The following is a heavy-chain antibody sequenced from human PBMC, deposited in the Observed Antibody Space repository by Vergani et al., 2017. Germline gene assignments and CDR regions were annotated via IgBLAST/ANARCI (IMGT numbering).Heavy chain of an antibody. J-gene: IGHJ5*02. CDR2: IYYSGST. V-gene: IGHV4-39*07. CDR1: GGSISSSSYY. CDR3: ARGHYDFWSGFSALWFDP. Sequence: QLQLQESGPGLVKPSETLSLTCTVSGGSISSSSYYWGWIRQPPGKGLEWIGYIYYSGSTYYNPSLKSRVTISVDTSKNQFSLKLSSVTAADTAVYYCARGHYDFWSGFSALWFDPWGQGTLVTVSS. D-gene: IGHD3-3*01.